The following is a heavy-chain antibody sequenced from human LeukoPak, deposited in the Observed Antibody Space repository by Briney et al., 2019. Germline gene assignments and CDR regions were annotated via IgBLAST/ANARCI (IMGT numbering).Heavy chain of an antibody. V-gene: IGHV1-2*02. CDR1: GYTFTGYY. D-gene: IGHD3-9*01. CDR3: ARLGRYFDWLYWFDP. J-gene: IGHJ5*02. CDR2: INPNSGGT. Sequence: ASVKVSGKASGYTFTGYYMHWVRQAPGQGLEWMGWINPNSGGTNYAQKFQGRVTMTRDTSISTAYMELSRLRSDDTAVYYCARLGRYFDWLYWFDPWGQGTLVTVSS.